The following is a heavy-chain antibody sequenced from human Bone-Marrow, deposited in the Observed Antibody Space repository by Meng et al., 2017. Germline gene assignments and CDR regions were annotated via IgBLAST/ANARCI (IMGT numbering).Heavy chain of an antibody. CDR2: INTSGST. D-gene: IGHD5-18*01. Sequence: QVQLQAWGAGLLKPSETLSLSCPVSGCSFSSYSCSWIRQPPGKGLEWVWDINTSGSTNYNPSLKSRVTISVDTYKNQFPLKLSSVTAADTAVYYCARGSWLQLWLQDYWGQGTLVTVSS. J-gene: IGHJ4*01. CDR1: GCSFSSYS. V-gene: IGHV4-34*01. CDR3: ARGSWLQLWLQDY.